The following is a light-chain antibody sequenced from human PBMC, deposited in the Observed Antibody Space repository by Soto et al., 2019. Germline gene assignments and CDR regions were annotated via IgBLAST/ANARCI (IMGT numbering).Light chain of an antibody. J-gene: IGLJ2*01. Sequence: QSALTQPASVSGSPGQSITISCTGSSRNVGGYNYVSWYQQHPGKAPKLMTYEVSNRPSGVSNRFSGSKSGNTASLTISGLQAEDEADYYCSSYTSSSTVFGGGTKVTVL. V-gene: IGLV2-14*01. CDR3: SSYTSSSTV. CDR2: EVS. CDR1: SRNVGGYNY.